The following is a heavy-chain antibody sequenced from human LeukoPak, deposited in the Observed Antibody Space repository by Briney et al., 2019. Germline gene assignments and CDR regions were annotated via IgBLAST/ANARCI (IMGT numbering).Heavy chain of an antibody. CDR1: GFTFSSYG. CDR3: AKVGGYGDYIIDY. CDR2: ISYDGSNK. V-gene: IGHV3-30*18. D-gene: IGHD4-17*01. J-gene: IGHJ4*02. Sequence: QPGRSLRLSCAASGFTFSSYGMHWVRQAQGKGLEWVAVISYDGSNKYYADSVKGRFTISRDNSKNTLYLQMNSLRAEDTAVYYCAKVGGYGDYIIDYWGQGTLVTVSS.